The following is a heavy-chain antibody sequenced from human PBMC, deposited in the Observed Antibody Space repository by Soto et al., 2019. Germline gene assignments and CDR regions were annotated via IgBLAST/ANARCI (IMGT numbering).Heavy chain of an antibody. D-gene: IGHD3-3*01. CDR1: GCSFTSYW. V-gene: IGHV5-51*01. Sequence: GEPLKICWKGSGCSFTSYWIGWVRQMPGKGLEWMGIIYPGGSDTRYSPSFQGQVTISADKSISTAYLQWSSLKASDTAMYYCARHGLRFLEWSEYYYGMDVWGQGTTVTVSS. J-gene: IGHJ6*02. CDR3: ARHGLRFLEWSEYYYGMDV. CDR2: IYPGGSDT.